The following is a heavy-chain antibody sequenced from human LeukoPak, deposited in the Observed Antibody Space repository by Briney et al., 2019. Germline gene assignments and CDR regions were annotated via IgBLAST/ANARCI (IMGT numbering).Heavy chain of an antibody. CDR3: ARVVRAAAGTKSVDY. D-gene: IGHD6-13*01. J-gene: IGHJ4*02. Sequence: GSLRLSCAASGFTFSSYSMNWVRQAPGKGLEWVSSISSSSSYIYYADSVKGRFTISRDNAKNSLYLQMNSLRAEDTAVYYCARVVRAAAGTKSVDYWGQGTLVTVSS. V-gene: IGHV3-21*01. CDR1: GFTFSSYS. CDR2: ISSSSSYI.